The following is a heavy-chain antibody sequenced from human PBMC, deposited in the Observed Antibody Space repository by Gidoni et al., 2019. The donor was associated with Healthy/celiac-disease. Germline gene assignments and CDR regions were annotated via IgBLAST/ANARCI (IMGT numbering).Heavy chain of an antibody. CDR1: GGTFSSYA. D-gene: IGHD6-13*01. CDR2: IIPILGIA. J-gene: IGHJ4*02. V-gene: IGHV1-69*04. CDR3: AHQGRDEMAAAGTGTLDY. Sequence: QVQLVQSGAEVKKPGSSVKVSCKASGGTFSSYAISWVRQAPGQGLEWMGRIIPILGIANYAQKFQGRVTITADKSTSTAYMELSSLRSEDTAVYYCAHQGRDEMAAAGTGTLDYWGQGTLVTVSS.